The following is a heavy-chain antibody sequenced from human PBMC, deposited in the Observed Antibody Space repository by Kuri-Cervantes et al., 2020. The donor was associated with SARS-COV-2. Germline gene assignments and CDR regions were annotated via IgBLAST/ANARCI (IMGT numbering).Heavy chain of an antibody. Sequence: ASVKVSCKASGYTFTSYDINWVRQATGQGLEWMGWINPNSGGTNYAQKFQGWVTMTRDTSISTAYMELSSLRSEDTAVYYCASTSCSGGSCYSGYYYGMDVWGQGTTVTVSS. CDR3: ASTSCSGGSCYSGYYYGMDV. D-gene: IGHD2-15*01. J-gene: IGHJ6*02. V-gene: IGHV1-2*04. CDR1: GYTFTSYD. CDR2: INPNSGGT.